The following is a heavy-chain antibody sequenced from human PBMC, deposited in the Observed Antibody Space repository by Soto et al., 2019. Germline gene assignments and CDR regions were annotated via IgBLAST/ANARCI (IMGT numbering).Heavy chain of an antibody. Sequence: QVQLQESGPGLVKPSGTLSLTCAVSGGSISSPNWWSWVRQPPGKGLEWIGEIFRSGSTTYNPSLKSRVTISVDKSKNQFSLSLSSVTAADTAVYYCATKRGQLLHFDYWGQGTLVTVSS. CDR2: IFRSGST. CDR3: ATKRGQLLHFDY. D-gene: IGHD2-15*01. J-gene: IGHJ4*02. CDR1: GGSISSPNW. V-gene: IGHV4-4*02.